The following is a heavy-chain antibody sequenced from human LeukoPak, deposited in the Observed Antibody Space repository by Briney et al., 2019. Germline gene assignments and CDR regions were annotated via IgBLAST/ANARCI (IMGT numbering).Heavy chain of an antibody. CDR3: ATGRAAAAIEGGYYFDY. CDR1: GGSISSYY. CDR2: TYYSGST. Sequence: SETLSLTCTVSGGSISSYYWSWIRQPPGKGLEWIGYTYYSGSTNYNPSLKSRVTISVDTSKNQFSLKLSSVTAADTAVYYCATGRAAAAIEGGYYFDYWGQGTLVTVSS. D-gene: IGHD6-13*01. V-gene: IGHV4-59*01. J-gene: IGHJ4*02.